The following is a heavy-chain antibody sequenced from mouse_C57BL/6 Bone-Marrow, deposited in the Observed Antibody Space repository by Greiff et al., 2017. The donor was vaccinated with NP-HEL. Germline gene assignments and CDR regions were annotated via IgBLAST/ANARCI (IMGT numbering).Heavy chain of an antibody. J-gene: IGHJ3*01. V-gene: IGHV14-4*01. D-gene: IGHD2-4*01. CDR3: ARHYYDYDPAWFAY. CDR2: IDPENGDT. Sequence: VQLQQSGAELVRPGASVKLSCTASGFNIKDDYMHWVKQRPEQGLEWIGWIDPENGDTEYASKFQGKATITADTSSNTAYLQLSSLTSEDTAVYYCARHYYDYDPAWFAYWGQGTLVTVSA. CDR1: GFNIKDDY.